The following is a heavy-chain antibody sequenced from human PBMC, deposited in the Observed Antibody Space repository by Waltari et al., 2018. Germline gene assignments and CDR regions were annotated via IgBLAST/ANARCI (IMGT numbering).Heavy chain of an antibody. CDR1: GGTFSSYA. D-gene: IGHD3-22*01. CDR3: AREREVYYDSSGYLNWFDP. CDR2: VIPILGTA. V-gene: IGHV1-69*15. Sequence: QVQLVQSGAEVKKPGSSVKVSCKASGGTFSSYAISWVRQAPGQGLEWMGRVIPILGTANYAQEFQGRVTITADESTSTAYMELSSLRSEDTAVYYCAREREVYYDSSGYLNWFDPWGQGTLVTVSS. J-gene: IGHJ5*02.